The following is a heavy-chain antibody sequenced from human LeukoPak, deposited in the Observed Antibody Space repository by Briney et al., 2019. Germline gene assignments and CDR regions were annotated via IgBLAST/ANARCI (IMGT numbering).Heavy chain of an antibody. Sequence: TTSETLSLTCAVYGGSFSGYYWSWIRQPPGKGLEWIGEINHSGSTNYNPSLKSRVTISVDTSKNQFSLKLSSVTAADTAVYYCARGFSLTNGDWFDPWGQGTLVTVSS. CDR3: ARGFSLTNGDWFDP. CDR1: GGSFSGYY. D-gene: IGHD2-8*01. CDR2: INHSGST. J-gene: IGHJ5*02. V-gene: IGHV4-34*01.